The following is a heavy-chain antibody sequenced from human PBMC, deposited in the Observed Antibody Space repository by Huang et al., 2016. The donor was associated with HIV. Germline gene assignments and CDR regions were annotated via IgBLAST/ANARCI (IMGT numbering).Heavy chain of an antibody. J-gene: IGHJ5*02. V-gene: IGHV3-21*02. Sequence: EVQLVQSGGGLVKPGGSLRLSCAASGFPFSVYSMNWVRQAPGRGLEWVSSITSSSDYIYNADSGKCRFTVSRDNAKNSLYLQMNSLKAEDTAVYYCARAYHYDSNAIWGLDLWGQGTLVTVSS. CDR1: GFPFSVYS. CDR2: ITSSSDYI. CDR3: ARAYHYDSNAIWGLDL. D-gene: IGHD3-22*01.